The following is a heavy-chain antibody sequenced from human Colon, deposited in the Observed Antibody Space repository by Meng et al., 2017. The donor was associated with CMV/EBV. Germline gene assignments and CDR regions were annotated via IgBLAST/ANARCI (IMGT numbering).Heavy chain of an antibody. CDR2: IKQDGSET. D-gene: IGHD3-16*01. CDR3: TRLGGSKPFDY. Sequence: GGSLRLFCAASGFTFSSYWMTWVRQAPGKGLEWVVNIKQDGSETHYVDSVKGRFTVSRDNAKNSVYLQMNNLRAEDTAVYYCTRLGGSKPFDYWGQGTLVTVSS. J-gene: IGHJ4*02. V-gene: IGHV3-7*01. CDR1: GFTFSSYW.